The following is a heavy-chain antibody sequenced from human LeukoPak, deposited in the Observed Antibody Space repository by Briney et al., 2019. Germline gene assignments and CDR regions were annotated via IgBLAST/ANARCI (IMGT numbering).Heavy chain of an antibody. J-gene: IGHJ6*03. Sequence: GGSLRLSCAASGFTFSSHWMSWVRQAPGKGLEWVANINQDGSDKYYVDSVKGRFTISRDNAKNSLYLQMNSLRAEDTDVYYCARELYTRDGYNSYMDVWGRGTTVTVSS. CDR1: GFTFSSHW. CDR2: INQDGSDK. V-gene: IGHV3-7*01. CDR3: ARELYTRDGYNSYMDV. D-gene: IGHD5-24*01.